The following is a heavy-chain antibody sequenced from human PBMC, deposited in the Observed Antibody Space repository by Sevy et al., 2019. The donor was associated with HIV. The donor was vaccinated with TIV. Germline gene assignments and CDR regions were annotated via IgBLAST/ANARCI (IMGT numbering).Heavy chain of an antibody. J-gene: IGHJ4*02. D-gene: IGHD3-22*01. CDR3: AREGYYYDSSGLILDY. Sequence: GGSLRLSCAASGFTFSDYYMSWIRQAPGKGLEWVSYISSSGSTIYYADSVKGRFTISRDNAKNSLYLQMNSLRAEDTAVYYCAREGYYYDSSGLILDYWGQGTLVTVSS. V-gene: IGHV3-11*01. CDR2: ISSSGSTI. CDR1: GFTFSDYY.